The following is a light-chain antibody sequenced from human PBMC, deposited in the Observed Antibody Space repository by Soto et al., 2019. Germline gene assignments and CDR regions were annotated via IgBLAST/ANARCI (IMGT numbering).Light chain of an antibody. CDR1: SSDVGSYNR. CDR3: SSYTSSSTLGV. Sequence: QSALTQPPSVSGSPGQSVTISCTGTSSDVGSYNRVSWYQQPPGTAPKLMIYEVSNRPSGVPDRFSGSKSGNTASLTISGLQAEDDADYYCSSYTSSSTLGVFGTGTKLTVL. J-gene: IGLJ1*01. CDR2: EVS. V-gene: IGLV2-18*02.